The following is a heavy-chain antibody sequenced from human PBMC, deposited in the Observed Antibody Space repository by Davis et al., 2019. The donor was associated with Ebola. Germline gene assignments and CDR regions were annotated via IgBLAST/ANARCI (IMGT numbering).Heavy chain of an antibody. CDR1: AYTFTDYY. D-gene: IGHD3-3*01. V-gene: IGHV1-2*02. J-gene: IGHJ4*02. CDR3: ARGSTFWSGYYMAYFDY. CDR2: IIPNSGDT. Sequence: ASVKVSCKASAYTFTDYYIHWVRQAPGQGLEWMGWIIPNSGDTLYAQKFQGIVTMTRDTSINTAYMEVTRLTFDDTAVYYCARGSTFWSGYYMAYFDYWGQGILVTVSS.